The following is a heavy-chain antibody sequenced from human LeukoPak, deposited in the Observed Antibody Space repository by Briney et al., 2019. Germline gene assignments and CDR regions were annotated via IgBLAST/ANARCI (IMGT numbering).Heavy chain of an antibody. CDR3: TTLRGGAGGYCND. Sequence: PGGSLRLSCAASGFTFSNLWMSWVRQAPGKGLEWVGRIKSKADGGTTDYAAPVKGRFTISGDDSKNTLYLQMNSLKFEDTAVYYCTTLRGGAGGYCNDWGQGTLVTVSS. CDR1: GFTFSNLW. V-gene: IGHV3-15*01. J-gene: IGHJ4*02. CDR2: IKSKADGGTT. D-gene: IGHD6-13*01.